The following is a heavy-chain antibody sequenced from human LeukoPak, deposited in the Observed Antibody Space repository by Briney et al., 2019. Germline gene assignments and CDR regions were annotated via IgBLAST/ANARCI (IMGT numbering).Heavy chain of an antibody. J-gene: IGHJ6*02. CDR2: MNPNSGNT. CDR1: GYTFTSYD. V-gene: IGHV1-8*01. D-gene: IGHD3-10*01. CDR3: ARSQRITMVRGVIILYGMDV. Sequence: ASVKVSCRASGYTFTSYDINWVRQATGQGLEWMGWMNPNSGNTGYAQKFQGRVTMTRNTSISTAYMELSSLRSEDTAVYYCARSQRITMVRGVIILYGMDVWGQGTTVTVSS.